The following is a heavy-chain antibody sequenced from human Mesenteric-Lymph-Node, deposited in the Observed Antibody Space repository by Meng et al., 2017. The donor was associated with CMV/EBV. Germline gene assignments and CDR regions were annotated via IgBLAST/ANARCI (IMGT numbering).Heavy chain of an antibody. V-gene: IGHV3-48*04. CDR1: GFTFSYYN. J-gene: IGHJ4*02. Sequence: GESLKISCAASGFTFSYYNMNWVRQAPGKGLEWVSYISTGSSTIYYADSVKGRFTISRDNAKNSLYLQMNSLRAEDTAAYYCAFSGVSGVNYWGQGTLVTVSS. CDR3: AFSGVSGVNY. CDR2: ISTGSSTI. D-gene: IGHD5-12*01.